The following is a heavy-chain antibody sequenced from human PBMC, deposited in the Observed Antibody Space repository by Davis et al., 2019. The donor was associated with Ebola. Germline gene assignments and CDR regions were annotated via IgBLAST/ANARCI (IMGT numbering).Heavy chain of an antibody. D-gene: IGHD3-10*01. CDR3: AKDALHYGSGILR. CDR2: ISYDGSNK. J-gene: IGHJ4*02. Sequence: GESLKISCAASGFTFSSYGMHWVRQAPGKGLEWVAVISYDGSNKYYADSVKGRFTISRDNSKNTLYLQMNSLRVEDTAVFYCAKDALHYGSGILRWGQGTLVTVSS. CDR1: GFTFSSYG. V-gene: IGHV3-30*18.